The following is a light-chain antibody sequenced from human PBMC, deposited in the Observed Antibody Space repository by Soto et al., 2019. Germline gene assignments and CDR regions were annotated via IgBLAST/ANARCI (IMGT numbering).Light chain of an antibody. CDR3: QQYNNWPPIT. Sequence: IMMSQSPATRSVSTLERATLSLITSQSVSSDFAWYQQKPGQAPRLLIYGASSRATGIPARFSGSGSGTEFTLTISSLQSEDFAVYYCQQYNNWPPITFGQGTRLEI. CDR1: QSVSSD. CDR2: GAS. J-gene: IGKJ5*01. V-gene: IGKV3-15*01.